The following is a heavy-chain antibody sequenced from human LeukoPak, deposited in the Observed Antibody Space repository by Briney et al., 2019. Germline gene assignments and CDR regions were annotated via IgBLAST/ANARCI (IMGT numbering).Heavy chain of an antibody. CDR3: ARAQFGVVEGTGFDP. Sequence: SETLSLTCTVSGGSMSSYYWGWIRQPPGKGLEWIGSIYYSGNTYHNPSLKSRVTISVDTSKNQFSLKLSSVTAADTAVYYCARAQFGVVEGTGFDPWGQGTLVTVSS. CDR1: GGSMSSYY. J-gene: IGHJ5*02. V-gene: IGHV4-39*07. D-gene: IGHD3-3*01. CDR2: IYYSGNT.